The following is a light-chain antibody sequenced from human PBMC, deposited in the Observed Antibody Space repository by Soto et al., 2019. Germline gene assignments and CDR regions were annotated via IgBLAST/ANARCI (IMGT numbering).Light chain of an antibody. Sequence: QSVLTQPASVTGSPGQSITISCTGISSDVGSYTFVSWYQQHPGKAPKLMIYGDSRPSGVSNRFSGAKSGNTASLTISGLQAEDEGDYYCCSNAGTRTVCGGGTQLTVL. CDR3: CSNAGTRTV. J-gene: IGLJ3*02. CDR2: GDS. CDR1: SSDVGSYTF. V-gene: IGLV2-23*01.